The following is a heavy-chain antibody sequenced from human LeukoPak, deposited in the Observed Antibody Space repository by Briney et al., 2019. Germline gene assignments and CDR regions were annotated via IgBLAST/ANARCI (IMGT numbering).Heavy chain of an antibody. CDR1: GGSFSGYY. V-gene: IGHV4-34*01. CDR3: ASKYYDFWSGYQRGYFDY. J-gene: IGHJ4*02. Sequence: SETLSLTCAVYGGSFSGYYWSWIRQPPGKGLEWIGEINHSGSTNYNPSLKSRVTISVDTSKNQFSLKLNSVTAADTAVYYCASKYYDFWSGYQRGYFDYWGQGTLVTVSS. CDR2: INHSGST. D-gene: IGHD3-3*01.